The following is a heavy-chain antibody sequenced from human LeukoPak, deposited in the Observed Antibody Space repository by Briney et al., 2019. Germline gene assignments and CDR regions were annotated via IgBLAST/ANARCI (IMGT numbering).Heavy chain of an antibody. CDR2: INPNSGGT. Sequence: ASVRPSCNPAGDMFTGLSMNRVRRAPGQGLEWWGWINPNSGGTNYAQKFQGRVTMTRDTSISTAYMELSRLRSDDTAVYYCARENGVFGDYVDYWGQGTLVTVSS. CDR3: ARENGVFGDYVDY. CDR1: GDMFTGLS. J-gene: IGHJ4*02. V-gene: IGHV1-2*02. D-gene: IGHD4-17*01.